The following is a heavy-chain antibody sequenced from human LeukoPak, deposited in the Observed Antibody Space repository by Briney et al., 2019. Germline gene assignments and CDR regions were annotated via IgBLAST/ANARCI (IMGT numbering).Heavy chain of an antibody. J-gene: IGHJ4*02. V-gene: IGHV4-39*07. CDR3: ARADYYDSSGFDY. CDR1: GGSISSSSYY. D-gene: IGHD3-22*01. Sequence: SETLSLTCTVSGGSISSSSYYWGWIRQPPGKGLEWIGEINHSGSTNYNPSLKSRVTISVDTSKNQFSLKLSSVTAADTAVYYCARADYYDSSGFDYWGQGTLVTVSS. CDR2: INHSGST.